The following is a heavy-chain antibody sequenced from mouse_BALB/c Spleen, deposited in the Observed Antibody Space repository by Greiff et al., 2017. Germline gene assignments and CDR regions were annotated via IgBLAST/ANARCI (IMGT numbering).Heavy chain of an antibody. D-gene: IGHD2-14*01. V-gene: IGHV5-12-2*01. J-gene: IGHJ1*01. CDR2: ISNGGGST. CDR3: ARHEGGVRRYIDV. CDR1: GFTFSSYT. Sequence: EVQVVESGGGLVQPGGSLKLSCAASGFTFSSYTMSWVRQTPEKRLEWVAYISNGGGSTYYPDTVKGRFTISRDNAKNTLYLQMSILKSEDTAMYYCARHEGGVRRYIDVWGAGTTVTVSS.